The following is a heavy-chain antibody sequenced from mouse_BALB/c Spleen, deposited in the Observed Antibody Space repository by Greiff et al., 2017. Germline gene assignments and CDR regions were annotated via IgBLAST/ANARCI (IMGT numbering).Heavy chain of an antibody. CDR2: IWGDGST. CDR3: ARDRGYYYGSSYVFYAMDY. D-gene: IGHD1-1*01. CDR1: GFSLTGYG. J-gene: IGHJ4*01. V-gene: IGHV2-6-7*01. Sequence: VQLKESGPGLVAPSQSLSITCTVSGFSLTGYGVNWVRQPPGKGLEWLGMIWGDGSTDYNSALKSRLSISKDNSKSQVFLKMNSLQTDDTARYYCARDRGYYYGSSYVFYAMDYWGQGTSVTVSS.